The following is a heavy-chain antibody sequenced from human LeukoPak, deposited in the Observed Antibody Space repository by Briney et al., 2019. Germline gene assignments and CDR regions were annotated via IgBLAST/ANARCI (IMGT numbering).Heavy chain of an antibody. V-gene: IGHV4-39*02. Sequence: SETLSLTCTVSGGSVINGDSYWGWFRQFPGGGLEWIGTVYYSGTKHYKPSLESRVYISVDTSKNQFAPELSSVTAADTAVYYCARDGYGSGRYVHWFDPWGQGTLVTVSS. CDR3: ARDGYGSGRYVHWFDP. CDR1: GGSVINGDSY. D-gene: IGHD3-10*01. CDR2: VYYSGTK. J-gene: IGHJ5*02.